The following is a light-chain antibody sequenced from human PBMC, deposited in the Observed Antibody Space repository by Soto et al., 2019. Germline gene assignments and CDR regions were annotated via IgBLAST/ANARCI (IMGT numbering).Light chain of an antibody. V-gene: IGLV2-14*03. CDR3: SSYTNTITYV. Sequence: QSVLTQPASVSVSPGQSITISCTGTSNDVGNHNYVSWYQHFSGKAPKLVIYDVSYRPSGVSNRFSGSKSGNTASLTISGLQTEDEADYYCSSYTNTITYVFGTGTKVTVL. CDR1: SNDVGNHNY. J-gene: IGLJ1*01. CDR2: DVS.